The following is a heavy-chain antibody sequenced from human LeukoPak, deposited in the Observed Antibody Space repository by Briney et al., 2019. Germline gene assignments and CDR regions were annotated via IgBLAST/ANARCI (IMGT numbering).Heavy chain of an antibody. D-gene: IGHD5-24*01. CDR1: GFNFDDYT. Sequence: GGSLRLSCAASGFNFDDYTMHWVRQAPGKGLEWVSLVAWDGGGTFFADSVKGRFTVSRDNSKNSLSLYMNSLTTEDTALYFCVRGHGYNLEDYFDNWGQGTLVTVSS. CDR2: VAWDGGGT. CDR3: VRGHGYNLEDYFDN. V-gene: IGHV3-43*01. J-gene: IGHJ4*02.